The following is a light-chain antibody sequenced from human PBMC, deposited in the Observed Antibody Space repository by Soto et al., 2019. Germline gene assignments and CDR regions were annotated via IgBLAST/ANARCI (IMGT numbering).Light chain of an antibody. J-gene: IGKJ2*01. CDR2: GAS. V-gene: IGKV3-20*01. CDR3: QHYGSSPYT. Sequence: ELVLTQSPGTLSLSPGERATLSCRASQSVSSSYLAWYQQKPGQAPRLLIYGASSRATSIPDRFSGSGSGTDLTLTISRLEPEDFEVYYCQHYGSSPYTFGQGTKLEIK. CDR1: QSVSSSY.